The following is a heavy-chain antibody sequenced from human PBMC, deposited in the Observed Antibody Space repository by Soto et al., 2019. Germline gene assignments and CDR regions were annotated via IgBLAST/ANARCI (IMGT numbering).Heavy chain of an antibody. Sequence: EVQVVESGGGLVQPAGSLRLSCAASGFTFSSNSMNWVGQAPGKGLEWISYISSSSSTIYADSVKGRFTISRDNAKNSLYLQMNSLRAEDTAVYYCARVIWSGHLTSDLWGQGTRLSVSS. J-gene: IGHJ5*02. D-gene: IGHD3-3*01. CDR2: ISSSSSTI. CDR1: GFTFSSNS. V-gene: IGHV3-48*01. CDR3: ARVIWSGHLTSDL.